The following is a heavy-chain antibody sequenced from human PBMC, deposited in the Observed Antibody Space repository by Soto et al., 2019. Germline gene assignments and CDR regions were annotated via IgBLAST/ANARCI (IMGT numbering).Heavy chain of an antibody. D-gene: IGHD3-10*01. CDR3: ARGYYPGSVGNAFDI. J-gene: IGHJ3*02. CDR2: ISAYNGNT. CDR1: CYTFTSYG. V-gene: IGHV1-18*01. Sequence: GXSAKVSFKASCYTFTSYGISWVRQAPGQGLEWMGWISAYNGNTNYAQKLQGRVTMTTDTSTSTAYMELRSLRSDDTAVYYCARGYYPGSVGNAFDIWGQGTMVTVSS.